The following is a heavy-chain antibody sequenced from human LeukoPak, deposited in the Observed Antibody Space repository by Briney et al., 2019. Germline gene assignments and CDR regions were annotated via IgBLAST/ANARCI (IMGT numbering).Heavy chain of an antibody. CDR3: AVGGSYATDY. Sequence: PSQTLSLTCAVSGGSISSGGYSWSWIRQPPGKGLEWIGYIYYSGSTNYNPSLKSRVTTSVDTSKNQFSLKLSSVTAADTAVYYCAVGGSYATDYWGQGTLVTVSS. CDR1: GGSISSGGYS. CDR2: IYYSGST. V-gene: IGHV4-30-4*07. D-gene: IGHD3-16*01. J-gene: IGHJ4*02.